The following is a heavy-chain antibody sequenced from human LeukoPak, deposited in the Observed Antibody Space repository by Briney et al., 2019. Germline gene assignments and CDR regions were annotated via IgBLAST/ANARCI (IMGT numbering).Heavy chain of an antibody. CDR2: IIPIFGTA. CDR3: ARGGYYDILTGYGMDV. Sequence: SVKVSCKASGGTFSSYAISWVRQAPGQGLAWMGGIIPIFGTANYAQKFQGRVTITADKSTSTAYMELSSLRSEDTAVYYCARGGYYDILTGYGMDVWGKGTTVTVSS. J-gene: IGHJ6*04. D-gene: IGHD3-9*01. CDR1: GGTFSSYA. V-gene: IGHV1-69*06.